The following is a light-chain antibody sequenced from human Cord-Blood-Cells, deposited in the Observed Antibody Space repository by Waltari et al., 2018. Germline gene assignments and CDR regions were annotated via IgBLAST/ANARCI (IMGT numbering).Light chain of an antibody. J-gene: IGKJ3*01. CDR1: QSVSNSY. CDR3: QQYGSSPFT. Sequence: EIVLTQSLGTLSLSPGDRAPLSCRARQSVSNSYLAWYQQKPGQAPRLLIYGASSRATGIPDRFSGSGFGTNFTLTISRLEPEDFAVYYCQQYGSSPFTFGPGTKVDIK. V-gene: IGKV3-20*01. CDR2: GAS.